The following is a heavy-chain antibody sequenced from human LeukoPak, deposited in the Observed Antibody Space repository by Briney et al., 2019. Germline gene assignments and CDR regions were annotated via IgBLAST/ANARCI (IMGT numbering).Heavy chain of an antibody. CDR3: ASPKGERLLVIDY. V-gene: IGHV3-48*01. CDR1: GFTFSSYS. Sequence: GGSLRLSCAASGFTFSSYSMNWVRQAPGKGLEWVSYISSSSSTIYYADSVKGRFTISRDNSKTTLYLQMNSLRAEDTAVYYCASPKGERLLVIDYWGQGTLVTVSS. CDR2: ISSSSSTI. D-gene: IGHD3-10*01. J-gene: IGHJ4*02.